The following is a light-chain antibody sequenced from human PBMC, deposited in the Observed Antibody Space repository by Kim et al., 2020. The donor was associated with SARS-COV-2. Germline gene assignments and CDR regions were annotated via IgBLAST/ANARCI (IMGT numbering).Light chain of an antibody. CDR3: NSRDNSGDHVV. J-gene: IGLJ2*01. CDR1: SLRTYY. Sequence: SSELTQDPAVSVALGQTVRITCQGDSLRTYYASWYQQKPGQAPILVIHGKNNRPSGIPDRFSGSSSGNTASLTVTGAQAVDEADYYCNSRDNSGDHVVFGGGTKLTVL. V-gene: IGLV3-19*01. CDR2: GKN.